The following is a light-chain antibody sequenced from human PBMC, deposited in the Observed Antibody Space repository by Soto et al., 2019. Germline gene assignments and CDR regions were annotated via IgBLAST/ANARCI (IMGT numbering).Light chain of an antibody. J-gene: IGLJ2*01. CDR1: SSDVGGYNY. Sequence: QSALTQPRSVSGSPGQSVTVSCTGTSSDVGGYNYVSWYQQHTGKAPTLIVYDVNRRPSGVPERFSGSKSGNTASLTISGLQAEDEGDYYCCSYAGSFTFAFGGGTKLTVL. V-gene: IGLV2-11*01. CDR2: DVN. CDR3: CSYAGSFTFA.